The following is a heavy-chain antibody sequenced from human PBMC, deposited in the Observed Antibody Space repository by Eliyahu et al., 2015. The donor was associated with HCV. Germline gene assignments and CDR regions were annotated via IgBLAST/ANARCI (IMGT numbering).Heavy chain of an antibody. CDR2: INPXSGDT. Sequence: QVRLEQSGAEVKKPGASVKVSCKASGFTFTNFYIHWVRQAPGHGLQWLGMINPXSGDTAYTQXFQGRVTVTSDTSTNTIYLEVTSLRSEDTAVYYCARDSIFTGMLXWGKIDHWGQGTLVTVSS. D-gene: IGHD2-21*01. J-gene: IGHJ4*02. V-gene: IGHV1-46*01. CDR1: GFTFTNFY. CDR3: ARDSIFTGMLXWGKIDH.